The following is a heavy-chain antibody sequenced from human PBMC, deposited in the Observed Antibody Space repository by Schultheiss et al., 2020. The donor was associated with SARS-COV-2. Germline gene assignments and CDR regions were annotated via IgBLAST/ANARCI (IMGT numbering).Heavy chain of an antibody. CDR3: ARDGDTAMVPIDYYYGMDV. CDR1: GFTFSSYS. J-gene: IGHJ6*02. Sequence: GGSLRLSCAASGFTFSSYSMNWVRQAPGKGLEWVSYISSSSSTIYYADSVKGRFTISRDNAKNTLYLQMNSLRAEDTAVYYCARDGDTAMVPIDYYYGMDVWGQGTTVTVSS. D-gene: IGHD5-18*01. V-gene: IGHV3-48*04. CDR2: ISSSSSTI.